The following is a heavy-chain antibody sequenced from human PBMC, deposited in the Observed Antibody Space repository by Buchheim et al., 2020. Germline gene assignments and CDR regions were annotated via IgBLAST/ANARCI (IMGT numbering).Heavy chain of an antibody. V-gene: IGHV3-30*18. CDR3: AKDRGLGFSYGYYYFDY. D-gene: IGHD5-18*01. Sequence: QVQLVESGGGVVQPGRSLRLSCAASGFTFSSYGMHWVRQAPGKGLEWVAVISYDGSKEYYAESVKGRFTISRDNSKNTLYLQMNSLRPEDTAVYYCAKDRGLGFSYGYYYFDYWGQGTL. J-gene: IGHJ4*02. CDR2: ISYDGSKE. CDR1: GFTFSSYG.